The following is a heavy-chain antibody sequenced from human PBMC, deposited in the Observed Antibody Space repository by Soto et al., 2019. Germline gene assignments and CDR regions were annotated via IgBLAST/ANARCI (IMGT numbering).Heavy chain of an antibody. CDR1: ENSFTSYV. CDR3: ARELQGLYYFDY. V-gene: IGHV1-3*01. Sequence: GASGKVSWKASENSFTSYVMQWGGQAPGQSLEWIGWINAGNGHTKYSQKFQDRVTITRDTSANTAYMELSRLRSEDTAVYYCARELQGLYYFDYWGQGALVTVSS. CDR2: INAGNGHT. D-gene: IGHD4-4*01. J-gene: IGHJ4*02.